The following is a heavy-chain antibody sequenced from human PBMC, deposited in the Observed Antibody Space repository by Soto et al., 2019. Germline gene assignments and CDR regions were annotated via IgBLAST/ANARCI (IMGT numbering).Heavy chain of an antibody. J-gene: IGHJ5*02. V-gene: IGHV1-3*01. Sequence: GASVKVSCKASGYTFTSYAMHWVRQAPGQRLEWMGWINAGNGNTKYSQKFQGRVTITRDTSASTAYMELSSLRSEDTAVYYCARGRAMIVVVTPINWFDPWGQGTLVTVSS. CDR1: GYTFTSYA. CDR3: ARGRAMIVVVTPINWFDP. D-gene: IGHD3-22*01. CDR2: INAGNGNT.